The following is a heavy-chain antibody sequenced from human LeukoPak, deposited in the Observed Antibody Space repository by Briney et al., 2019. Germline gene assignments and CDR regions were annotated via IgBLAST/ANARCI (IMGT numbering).Heavy chain of an antibody. D-gene: IGHD3-22*01. V-gene: IGHV3-48*01. CDR3: ARSFDSSGYFQTYYFDY. CDR1: GFTFSSYG. J-gene: IGHJ4*02. CDR2: ISSSSSTI. Sequence: GGSMRLSCAASGFTFSSYGMTWVRQAPGKGLEWVSYISSSSSTIYYADSVKGRFTISRDNAKNSLYLQLNTLRAEDTAVYYCARSFDSSGYFQTYYFDYGGQGTLVTVSS.